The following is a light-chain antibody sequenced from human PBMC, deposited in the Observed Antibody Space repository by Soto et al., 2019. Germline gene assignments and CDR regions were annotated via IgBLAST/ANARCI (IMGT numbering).Light chain of an antibody. Sequence: DIVLTQSPAILSLSPGVSATLSCRASQSLRNYLSWYQQKSGQPPRLLIYDVSKMATGIPDRFSGSGSGTDFTLPINRLEPEDFAVYYCQQRSNWPPLSFGGGTKVQIK. CDR1: QSLRNY. CDR2: DVS. CDR3: QQRSNWPPLS. V-gene: IGKV3-11*01. J-gene: IGKJ4*01.